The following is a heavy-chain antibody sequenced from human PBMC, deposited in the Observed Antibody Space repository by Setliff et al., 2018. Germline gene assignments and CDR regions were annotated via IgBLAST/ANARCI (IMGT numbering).Heavy chain of an antibody. J-gene: IGHJ5*02. CDR3: ARINFYVSSGYYYAPDL. CDR1: GYTFNNYG. V-gene: IGHV1-18*01. CDR2: INNYSFKT. D-gene: IGHD3-22*01. Sequence: ASVKVSCKASGYTFNNYGITWVRQAPGQGLEWMGWINNYSFKTTYPQKFLDRVTVTTDTSATTAYVELKNLRSDDTAVYYCARINFYVSSGYYYAPDLWGQGTLVTVSS.